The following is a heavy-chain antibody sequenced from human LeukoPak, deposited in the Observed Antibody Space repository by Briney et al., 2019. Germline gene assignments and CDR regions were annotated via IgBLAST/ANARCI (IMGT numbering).Heavy chain of an antibody. V-gene: IGHV4-34*03. CDR2: INHSGST. CDR1: GGSFSGYF. CDR3: ERVTWRSGSGFDY. D-gene: IGHD3-16*01. Sequence: SETLSLTCAVSGGSFSGYFWTWIRQPPGKGLEWIGEINHSGSTNCNPSLKSRVTISVDTSKNHSPLKLSPVTAADTAAYYYERVTWRSGSGFDYWGEGTQVTVSS. J-gene: IGHJ4*02.